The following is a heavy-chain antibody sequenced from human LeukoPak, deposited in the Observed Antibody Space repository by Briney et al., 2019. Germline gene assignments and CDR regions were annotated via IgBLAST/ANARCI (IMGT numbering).Heavy chain of an antibody. CDR2: ISSSSDTI. V-gene: IGHV3-48*04. CDR3: ARDTRGESDY. CDR1: GFTFNTYS. J-gene: IGHJ4*02. Sequence: GGSLRLSCAVSGFTFNTYSMNWVRQAPGKGLEWVSYISSSSDTIYYADSVKGRFTISRDNAKNSLYLQMNSLRAEGTAVYYCARDTRGESDYWGQGTLVTVSS. D-gene: IGHD2-2*01.